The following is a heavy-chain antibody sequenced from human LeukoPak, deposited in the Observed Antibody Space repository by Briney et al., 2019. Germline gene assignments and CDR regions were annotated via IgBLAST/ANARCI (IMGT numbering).Heavy chain of an antibody. CDR3: AKGYCSSTSCHPDY. CDR1: GGTFSSYA. CDR2: IIPIFGTA. V-gene: IGHV1-69*05. D-gene: IGHD2-2*01. J-gene: IGHJ4*02. Sequence: GASVKVSCKASGGTFSSYAISWVRQAPGQGLEWMGRIIPIFGTANYAQKSQGRVTITTDESTSTAYMELSSLRAEDMALYYCAKGYCSSTSCHPDYWGQGTLVTVSS.